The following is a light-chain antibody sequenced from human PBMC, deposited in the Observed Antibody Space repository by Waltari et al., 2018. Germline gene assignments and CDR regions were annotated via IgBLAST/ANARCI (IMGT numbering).Light chain of an antibody. Sequence: QSVLTQPPSVSGAPGQRVTISCTGSSSNIGAGYAVHWYQQLPGRAPKLLIHGNDKRPSGVPDRFSGSKSGTSGSLAIAGLQADDETDYYCQSYDSSLSGHVFGTGTKVTVL. CDR2: GND. J-gene: IGLJ1*01. CDR3: QSYDSSLSGHV. CDR1: SSNIGAGYA. V-gene: IGLV1-40*01.